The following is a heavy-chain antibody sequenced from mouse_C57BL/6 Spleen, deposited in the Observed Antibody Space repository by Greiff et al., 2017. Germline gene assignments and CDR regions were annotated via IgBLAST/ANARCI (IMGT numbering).Heavy chain of an antibody. CDR1: GFTFSSYG. J-gene: IGHJ3*01. CDR3: ARHDYGSSSFAY. Sequence: EVKLQESGGDLVKPGGSLKLSCAASGFTFSSYGMSWVRQTPDKRLEWVATISSGGSYTYYPDSVKGRFTISRDNAKNTLYLQMSSLKSEDTAMYYCARHDYGSSSFAYWGQGTLVTVSA. V-gene: IGHV5-6*01. CDR2: ISSGGSYT. D-gene: IGHD1-1*01.